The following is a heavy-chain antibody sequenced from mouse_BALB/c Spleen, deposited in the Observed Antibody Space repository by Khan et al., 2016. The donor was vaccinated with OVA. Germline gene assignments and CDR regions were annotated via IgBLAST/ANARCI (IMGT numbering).Heavy chain of an antibody. CDR3: AKLRVFYFDS. CDR2: IWGDGST. Sequence: QVQLKQSGPGLVAPSQSLSITCTVSGFSLTSDGVSWVRQPPGKGLEWLGVIWGDGSTNYHSALRSRLSIRKDNSKSQVFLKLDSLQTDDKATYYCAKLRVFYFDSWGQGTTLTVSS. V-gene: IGHV2-3*01. CDR1: GFSLTSDG. J-gene: IGHJ2*01.